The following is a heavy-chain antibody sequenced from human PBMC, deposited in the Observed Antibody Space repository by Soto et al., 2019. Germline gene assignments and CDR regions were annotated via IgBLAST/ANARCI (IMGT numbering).Heavy chain of an antibody. CDR3: ARKLQHHYGMDV. CDR1: GYSISSGYY. Sequence: PSETLSLTCAVSGYSISSGYYWGWIRQPPGKGLEWIGSIYHSGSTYYNPSLKSRVTISVDTSKNQFSLKLSSVTAADTAVYYCARKLQHHYGMDVWGQGTTVTVSS. D-gene: IGHD2-15*01. V-gene: IGHV4-38-2*01. J-gene: IGHJ6*02. CDR2: IYHSGST.